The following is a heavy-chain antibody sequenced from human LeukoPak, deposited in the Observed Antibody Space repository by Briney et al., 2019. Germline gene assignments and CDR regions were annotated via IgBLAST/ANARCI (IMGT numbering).Heavy chain of an antibody. CDR2: IYSGGST. D-gene: IGHD3-3*01. Sequence: GSLRLSCAASGFTVSSNYMSWVRQAPGKGLEWVSVIYSGGSTYYADSVKGRFTISRDNSKNTLYLQMNSLRAEDTAVYYCARVNDFWSGYVDYWGQGTLVTVSS. CDR3: ARVNDFWSGYVDY. J-gene: IGHJ4*02. CDR1: GFTVSSNY. V-gene: IGHV3-53*01.